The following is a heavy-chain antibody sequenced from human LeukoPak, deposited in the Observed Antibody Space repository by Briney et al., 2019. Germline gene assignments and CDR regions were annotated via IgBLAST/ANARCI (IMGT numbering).Heavy chain of an antibody. CDR1: GFTFSSYG. D-gene: IGHD6-13*01. J-gene: IGHJ4*02. CDR2: ISYDGSNK. V-gene: IGHV3-30*18. CDR3: AKDLSSSWSTAHGADY. Sequence: PGGSLRLSCAASGFTFSSYGMHWVRQAPGKGLEWVAVISYDGSNKYYADSVKGRFTISRDNSKNTLYLQMNSLRAEDTAVYYCAKDLSSSWSTAHGADYWGQGTLVTVSS.